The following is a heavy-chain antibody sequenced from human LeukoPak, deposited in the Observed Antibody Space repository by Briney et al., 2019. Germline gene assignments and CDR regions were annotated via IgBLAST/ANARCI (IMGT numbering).Heavy chain of an antibody. CDR3: ARQARWLQFIDY. D-gene: IGHD5-24*01. CDR1: GGSISSSSYY. J-gene: IGHJ4*02. CDR2: IYYSGST. Sequence: SETLSLTCTVSGGSISSSSYYWGWLRQPPGKGLEWIGSIYYSGSTYYNPSLKSRVTISVDTSKNQFSLKLSSVTAADTAVYYCARQARWLQFIDYWGQGTLVTVSS. V-gene: IGHV4-39*01.